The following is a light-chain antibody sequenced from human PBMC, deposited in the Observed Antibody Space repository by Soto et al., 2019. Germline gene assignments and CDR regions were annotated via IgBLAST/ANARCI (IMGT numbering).Light chain of an antibody. J-gene: IGKJ3*01. CDR3: QQYGSSLFT. CDR1: QSVSSKY. Sequence: DIVLTRSPGTLSLSPGERATLSCRASQSVSSKYSAWYQQKPGQPPRVLIYGTSIRATGIPERFSGGGSGTDFTLTITRLESEDFAVYYCQQYGSSLFTFGPGTKVDF. CDR2: GTS. V-gene: IGKV3-20*01.